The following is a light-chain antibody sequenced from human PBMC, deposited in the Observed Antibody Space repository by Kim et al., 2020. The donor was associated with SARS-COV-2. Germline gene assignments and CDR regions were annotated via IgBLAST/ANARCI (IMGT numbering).Light chain of an antibody. CDR1: SSNIGADFD. J-gene: IGLJ3*02. V-gene: IGLV1-40*01. CDR2: ANN. Sequence: QSVLTQPPSVSGAPGQRVTISCTGTSSNIGADFDVHWYQHRPGTTPKLLIFANNNRPSGVPDRLSASKSGASASLVITGLQAEDQADYYCQSYDSSLSGWVFGGGTKLTVL. CDR3: QSYDSSLSGWV.